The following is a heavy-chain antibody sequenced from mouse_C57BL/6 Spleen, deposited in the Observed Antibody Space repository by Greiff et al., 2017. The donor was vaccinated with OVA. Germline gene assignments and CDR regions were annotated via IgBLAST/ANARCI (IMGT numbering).Heavy chain of an antibody. Sequence: VQLQQSGAELVRPGASVTLSCKASGYTFTDYEMHWVKQTPVHGLEWIGAIDPETGGTAYNQKFKGKAILTADKSSSTAYMELRSLTSEDSAVYYCTRVPLYGSRPYWYFDVWGTGTTVTVSS. V-gene: IGHV1-15*01. CDR1: GYTFTDYE. CDR3: TRVPLYGSRPYWYFDV. CDR2: IDPETGGT. J-gene: IGHJ1*03. D-gene: IGHD1-1*01.